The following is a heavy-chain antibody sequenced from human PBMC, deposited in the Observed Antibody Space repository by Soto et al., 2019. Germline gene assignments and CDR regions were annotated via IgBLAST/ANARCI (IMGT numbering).Heavy chain of an antibody. CDR2: IFRSGTT. Sequence: QVQLQESGPGLVKPSGTLSLTCAVSGGSVSGDSWWSWVRQPPGKGLEWIGEIFRSGTTNYHPSLKSRITISIDKSKNQFSLKLTSVTAADTAVYYCASGGDYTWHTWGQGTLVTVSS. CDR1: GGSVSGDSW. V-gene: IGHV4-4*02. D-gene: IGHD4-17*01. CDR3: ASGGDYTWHT. J-gene: IGHJ5*02.